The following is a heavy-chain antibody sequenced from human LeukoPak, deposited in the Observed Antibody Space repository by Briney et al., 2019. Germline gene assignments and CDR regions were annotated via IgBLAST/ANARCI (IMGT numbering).Heavy chain of an antibody. CDR3: AKRGVVIRVILIGFHKEAYYFDS. CDR1: GLTLSNYG. J-gene: IGHJ4*02. D-gene: IGHD3-9*01. CDR2: ISGSGGRS. Sequence: GGSPRLSCAVSGLTLSNYGMSWVRQAPGKGLEWVAGISGSGGRSNYADSVKGRFTISRDNPKNTLYLQMNSLRAEDTAVYFCAKRGVVIRVILIGFHKEAYYFDSWGQGALVTVSS. V-gene: IGHV3-23*01.